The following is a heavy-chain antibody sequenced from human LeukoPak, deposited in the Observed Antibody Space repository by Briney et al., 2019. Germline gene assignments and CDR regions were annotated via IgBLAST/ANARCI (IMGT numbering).Heavy chain of an antibody. V-gene: IGHV3-30*04. CDR1: GFTFSSYA. D-gene: IGHD3-16*02. J-gene: IGHJ4*02. CDR3: ANASGELSLYLDY. CDR2: ISYDGSNK. Sequence: GGSLRLSCAASGFTFSSYAMHWVRQAPGKGLEWVAVISYDGSNKYYADSVKGRFTISRDNSKNTLYLQMNSLRAEDTAVYYCANASGELSLYLDYWGQGTLVTVSS.